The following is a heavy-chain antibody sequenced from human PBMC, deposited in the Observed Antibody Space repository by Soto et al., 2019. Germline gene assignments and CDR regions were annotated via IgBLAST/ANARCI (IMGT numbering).Heavy chain of an antibody. V-gene: IGHV3-23*01. CDR1: GFTFSSYA. J-gene: IGHJ6*03. D-gene: IGHD3-9*01. CDR2: ISGSGGST. CDR3: AKDPPRVTDVLRYFDWPYMDV. Sequence: HPGGSLRLSCAASGFTFSSYAMSWVRQAPGKGLEWVSAISGSGGSTYYADSVKGRFTISRDNSKNTLYLQMNSLRAEDTAVYYCAKDPPRVTDVLRYFDWPYMDVWGKGTTVTVSS.